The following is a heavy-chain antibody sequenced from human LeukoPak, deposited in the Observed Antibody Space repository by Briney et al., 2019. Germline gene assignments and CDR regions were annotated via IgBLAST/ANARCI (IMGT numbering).Heavy chain of an antibody. D-gene: IGHD2-2*01. V-gene: IGHV3-23*01. J-gene: IGHJ5*02. CDR3: AKHGKTCSSSSCYSRANWFDP. CDR1: GFTFSSYA. Sequence: GGSLRLSCAASGFTFSSYAMSWVRQAPGKGLELVSTIINTWGVTYYADSVKGRFTISRDNSKNTLYLQMNSLRAEDTAVYFCAKHGKTCSSSSCYSRANWFDPWGQGTLVTVSS. CDR2: IINTWGVT.